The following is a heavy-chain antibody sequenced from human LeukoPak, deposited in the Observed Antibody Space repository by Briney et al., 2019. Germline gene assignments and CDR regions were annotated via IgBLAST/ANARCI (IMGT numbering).Heavy chain of an antibody. CDR3: VGCSGGTCTGNWLDP. Sequence: GGSLRLSCAASGFTFSTYSMSWVRQAPGKGLEWVSGISGSAGDTFYADSVKGRFTFSRDNSKNTLYLQMNSLRVEDTAVYHCVGCSGGTCTGNWLDPWGQGTLVTVSS. CDR1: GFTFSTYS. V-gene: IGHV3-23*01. CDR2: ISGSAGDT. J-gene: IGHJ5*02. D-gene: IGHD2-15*01.